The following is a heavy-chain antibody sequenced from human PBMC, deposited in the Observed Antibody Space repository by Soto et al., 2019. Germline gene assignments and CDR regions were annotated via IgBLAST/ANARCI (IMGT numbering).Heavy chain of an antibody. CDR1: GTFVSYA. J-gene: IGHJ4*02. CDR3: ARAADYDSSGYYSDY. V-gene: IGHV1-69*01. CDR2: IIPIFGTA. D-gene: IGHD3-22*01. Sequence: GTFVSYAISWVRQAPGQGLEWMGGIIPIFGTANYAQKFQGRVTITADESTSTAYMELSSLRSEDTAVYYCARAADYDSSGYYSDYWGQGTLVTVSS.